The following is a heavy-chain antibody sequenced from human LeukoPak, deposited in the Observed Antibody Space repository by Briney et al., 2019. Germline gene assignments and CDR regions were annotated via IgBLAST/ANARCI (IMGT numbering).Heavy chain of an antibody. CDR1: GGSISSSSYY. D-gene: IGHD3-22*01. CDR2: IYYSGST. CDR3: ASSPPGYYYDSSGYF. Sequence: SETLSLTCTVSGGSISSSSYYWGWIRQPPGKGLEWIGSIYYSGSTYYNPSLKSRVTISVDTSKNQFSLKLSSVTAADTAVYYCASSPPGYYYDSSGYFWGQGTLVTVSS. J-gene: IGHJ4*02. V-gene: IGHV4-39*01.